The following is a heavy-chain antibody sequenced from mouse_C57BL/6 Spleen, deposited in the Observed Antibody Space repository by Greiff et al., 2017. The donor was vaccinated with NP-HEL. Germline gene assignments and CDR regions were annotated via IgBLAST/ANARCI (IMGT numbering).Heavy chain of an antibody. CDR3: ARSSGNYVGGFDY. V-gene: IGHV1-82*01. CDR2: IYPGDGDT. CDR1: GYAFSSSW. D-gene: IGHD2-1*01. J-gene: IGHJ2*01. Sequence: VKLQESGPELVKPGASVKISCKASGYAFSSSWMNWVKQRPGKGLEWIGRIYPGDGDTNYNGKFKGKATLTADKSSSTAYMQLSSLTSEDSAVYFCARSSGNYVGGFDYWGQGTTLTVSS.